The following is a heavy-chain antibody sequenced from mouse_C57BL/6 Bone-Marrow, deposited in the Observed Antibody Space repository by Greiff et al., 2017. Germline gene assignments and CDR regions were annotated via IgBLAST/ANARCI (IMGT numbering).Heavy chain of an antibody. J-gene: IGHJ3*01. D-gene: IGHD1-1*01. CDR2: LYPGDGDT. V-gene: IGHV1-82*01. CDR1: GYAFSSSW. Sequence: QVQLKQSGPELVKPGASVKISCKASGYAFSSSWMNWVKQRPGKGLGWIGRLYPGDGDTNYNGKFKGKATLTADKSSSTAYMQLSSLTSEDAAVYFCAIYYYGSSPYWGQGTLVTVSA. CDR3: AIYYYGSSPY.